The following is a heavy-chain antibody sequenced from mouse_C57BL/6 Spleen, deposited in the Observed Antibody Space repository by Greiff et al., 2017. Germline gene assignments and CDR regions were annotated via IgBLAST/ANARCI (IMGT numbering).Heavy chain of an antibody. J-gene: IGHJ4*01. V-gene: IGHV7-3*01. CDR3: ARRAYAMDY. Sequence: EVMLVESGGGLVQPGGSLSLSCAASGFTFTDYYMSWVRQPPGKALEWLGFNRNKANGYTTEYSASVKGRFTISRYNSQSILYLQMNALGAEDSATYYCARRAYAMDYWGQGTSVTVSS. D-gene: IGHD3-3*01. CDR1: GFTFTDYY. CDR2: NRNKANGYTT.